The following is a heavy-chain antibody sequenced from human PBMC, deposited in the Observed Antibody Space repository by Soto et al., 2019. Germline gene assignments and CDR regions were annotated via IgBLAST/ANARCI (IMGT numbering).Heavy chain of an antibody. CDR3: AKGNSYYDSSGSPPDY. Sequence: GGSLRLSCAASGFTFSSYAMSWVRQAPGKGLEWVSAISGSGGSTYYADSVKGRFTISRDNSKNTLYLQMNSLRAEDTAVYYCAKGNSYYDSSGSPPDYWGQGTLVTVSS. CDR1: GFTFSSYA. V-gene: IGHV3-23*01. CDR2: ISGSGGST. J-gene: IGHJ4*02. D-gene: IGHD3-22*01.